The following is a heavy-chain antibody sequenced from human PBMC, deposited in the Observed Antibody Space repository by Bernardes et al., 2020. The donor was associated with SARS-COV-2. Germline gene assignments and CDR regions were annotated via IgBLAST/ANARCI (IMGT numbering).Heavy chain of an antibody. Sequence: SETLSLTCTVSGGSISSGSYYWSWIRQPAGKGLEWIGRIYTSGSTNYNPSLKSRVTISVDTSKNQFSLKLSSVTAADTAVNYCAREVTAPPGIAAAGTFKTFYYYYGMDVWGQGTTVTVSS. CDR1: GGSISSGSYY. V-gene: IGHV4-61*02. CDR3: AREVTAPPGIAAAGTFKTFYYYYGMDV. CDR2: IYTSGST. D-gene: IGHD6-13*01. J-gene: IGHJ6*02.